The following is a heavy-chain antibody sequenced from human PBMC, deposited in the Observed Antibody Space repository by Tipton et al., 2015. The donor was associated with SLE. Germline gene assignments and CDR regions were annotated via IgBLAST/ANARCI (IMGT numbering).Heavy chain of an antibody. CDR1: GFTFSSYS. D-gene: IGHD4-11*01. J-gene: IGHJ6*02. Sequence: SLRLSCAASGFTFSSYSMNWVRQAPGKGLEWVSYISSSSSTIYYADPVKGRFTISRDNAKNSLYLQMNSLRAEDTAVYYCARGFYRSYPIGMGVWGQGSTVTVSS. CDR2: ISSSSSTI. V-gene: IGHV3-48*01. CDR3: ARGFYRSYPIGMGV.